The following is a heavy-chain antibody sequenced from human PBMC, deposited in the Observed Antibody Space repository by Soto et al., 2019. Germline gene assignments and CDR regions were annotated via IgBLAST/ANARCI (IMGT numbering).Heavy chain of an antibody. J-gene: IGHJ4*02. CDR1: GYTFTSYD. CDR3: ARHGDRALGLDY. Sequence: ASVKVSCKASGYTFTSYDISWVRQAPGQGLEWMGWISAYNGNTNYAQKLKGRVTMTTDTSTSTAYMELRSLRSDDTAAYDCARHGDRALGLDYWGQGTPVTVSS. V-gene: IGHV1-18*01. D-gene: IGHD4-17*01. CDR2: ISAYNGNT.